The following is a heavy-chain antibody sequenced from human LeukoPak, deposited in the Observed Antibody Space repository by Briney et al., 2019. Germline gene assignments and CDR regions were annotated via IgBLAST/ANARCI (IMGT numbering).Heavy chain of an antibody. CDR3: ARRTYYYGSGSPPWGPNYYYYYMDV. CDR2: IYYSGST. CDR1: GGSISSSSYY. J-gene: IGHJ6*03. Sequence: PSETLSLTCTVSGGSISSSSYYWGWIRQPPGKGLEWIGSIYYSGSTNYNPSLKSRVTISVDTSKNQFSLKLSSVTAADTAVYYCARRTYYYGSGSPPWGPNYYYYYMDVWGKGTTVTVSS. V-gene: IGHV4-39*07. D-gene: IGHD3-10*01.